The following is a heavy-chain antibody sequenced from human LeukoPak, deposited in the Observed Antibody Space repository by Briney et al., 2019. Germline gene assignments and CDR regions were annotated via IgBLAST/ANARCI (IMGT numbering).Heavy chain of an antibody. CDR1: GGSISSSSYY. V-gene: IGHV4-39*01. CDR2: ISYSGSS. Sequence: SETLSLTCTVSGGSISSSSYYWGWVRRPPGKGLEWIGSISYSGSSYDNPSLKSRVTISVDTSKNQFSLKLSSVTAADTAVYYCARRGDSSGYYYFDYWGQGTLVTVSS. CDR3: ARRGDSSGYYYFDY. D-gene: IGHD3-22*01. J-gene: IGHJ4*02.